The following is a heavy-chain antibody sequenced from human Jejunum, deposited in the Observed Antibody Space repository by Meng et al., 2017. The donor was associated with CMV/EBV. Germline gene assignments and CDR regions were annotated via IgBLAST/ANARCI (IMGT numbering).Heavy chain of an antibody. CDR3: AREMPMTCYFDQ. D-gene: IGHD3-22*01. CDR2: FNPNGDVT. J-gene: IGHJ4*03. Sequence: VQVGAGVKEHGVSPKLACETAGFTFTTDFMHWLRQAPGQGLQWMGLFNPNGDVTTYSPRFQGRITLTGDTATSTLYMELSSLTSDDTAVYYCAREMPMTCYFDQWGQGTLVTVSS. CDR1: GFTFTTDF. V-gene: IGHV1-46*01.